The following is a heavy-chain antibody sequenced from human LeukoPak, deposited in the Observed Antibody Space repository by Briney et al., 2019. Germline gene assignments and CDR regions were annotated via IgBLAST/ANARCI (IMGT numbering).Heavy chain of an antibody. CDR1: GGSFSGYY. D-gene: IGHD3-10*01. J-gene: IGHJ1*01. CDR3: ARGYYDSGTYSGYFQH. Sequence: SETLSLTCAVYGGSFSGYYWSWIRQPPGKGLEWIGEINHSGGTNYNPSLKSRVTISVDTSKTRFSLRLSSVTAADTAVYYCARGYYDSGTYSGYFQHWGQGTLVTVSS. CDR2: INHSGGT. V-gene: IGHV4-34*01.